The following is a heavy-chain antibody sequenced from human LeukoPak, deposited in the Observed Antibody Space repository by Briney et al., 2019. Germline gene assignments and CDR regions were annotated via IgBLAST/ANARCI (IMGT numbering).Heavy chain of an antibody. CDR3: ARDSWGLSGYCDY. Sequence: GRSLRLSCAASGFTFNTFAMHWVRQAPGKGLEWVAVTSNDGTNNYYADSVTGRFTIFSDNSKNTLYLQMNSLRPEDTAVYYCARDSWGLSGYCDYWGQGTLVTVSS. D-gene: IGHD3-3*01. CDR2: TSNDGTNN. J-gene: IGHJ4*02. V-gene: IGHV3-30-3*01. CDR1: GFTFNTFA.